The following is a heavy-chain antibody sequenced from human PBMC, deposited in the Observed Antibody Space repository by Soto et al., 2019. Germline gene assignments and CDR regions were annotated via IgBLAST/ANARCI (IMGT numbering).Heavy chain of an antibody. CDR2: IIPIFGTA. V-gene: IGHV1-69*13. Sequence: SVKVSCKASGGTFSSYAISWVRQAPGQGLEWMGGIIPIFGTANYAQKFQGRVTITADESTSTAYMELSSLRSEDTAVYYCASAKELGYCSSTSCYAASPPVYWGQGTLVTV. CDR3: ASAKELGYCSSTSCYAASPPVY. D-gene: IGHD2-2*01. CDR1: GGTFSSYA. J-gene: IGHJ4*02.